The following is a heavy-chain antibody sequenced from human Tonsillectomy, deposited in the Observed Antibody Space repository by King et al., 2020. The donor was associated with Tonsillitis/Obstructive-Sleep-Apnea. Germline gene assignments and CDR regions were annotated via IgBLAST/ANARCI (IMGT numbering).Heavy chain of an antibody. CDR1: GFTLSSYG. J-gene: IGHJ4*02. D-gene: IGHD6-13*01. CDR2: IWDDERNK. V-gene: IGHV3-33*01. CDR3: ARVAGYSSSWYYFDY. Sequence: VQLVESGGGVVQPGTSLRLSCAASGFTLSSYGMYWVRQAPGKGLEWVAVIWDDERNKDYADSVKGRFTISRDNSKNTLYLQMHSLRPEDTAVYYCARVAGYSSSWYYFDYWGRGTLVTVSS.